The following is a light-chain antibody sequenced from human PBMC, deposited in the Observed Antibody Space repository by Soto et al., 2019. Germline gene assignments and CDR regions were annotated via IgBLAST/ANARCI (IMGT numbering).Light chain of an antibody. V-gene: IGKV1-33*01. Sequence: DIQMTQSPSSLSASVGDRVTITCQASRNINNFVNWFQKKPGTAPKLLIYDASTLKPGVPSRFSGSGSGTDFRLTISSLQPEDFETYYYQQSDDLPTFGQGTRLEIK. CDR3: QQSDDLPT. CDR1: RNINNF. CDR2: DAS. J-gene: IGKJ5*01.